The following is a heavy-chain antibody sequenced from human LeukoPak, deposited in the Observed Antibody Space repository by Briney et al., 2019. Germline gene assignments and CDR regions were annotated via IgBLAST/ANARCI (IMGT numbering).Heavy chain of an antibody. CDR2: ISHSGST. D-gene: IGHD3-22*01. CDR1: GYSVNSGCY. J-gene: IGHJ4*02. CDR3: ARVWEVLVIFDY. Sequence: SETLSLTCTVSGYSVNSGCYWGWIRQPPGKGLQWIGTISHSGSTYYNPSLKSRVTISVDTSKNQFSLKLSSVTAADTAVYYCARVWEVLVIFDYWGQGTLVTVSS. V-gene: IGHV4-38-2*02.